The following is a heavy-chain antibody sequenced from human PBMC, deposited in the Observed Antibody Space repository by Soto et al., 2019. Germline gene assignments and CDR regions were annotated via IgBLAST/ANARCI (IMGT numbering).Heavy chain of an antibody. V-gene: IGHV3-23*01. CDR1: GLTFINLA. D-gene: IGHD6-13*01. Sequence: EVQLLESGGGLVQPGGSLRLSCASSGLTFINLAISWVVQATGKGLGWVSTIGGGDVRTDYADSVKGGFTIPRDNSNSALNMQINSLRVGDTAIYYCARVILVKPPGTRTFDIWGQGTMVIGSS. J-gene: IGHJ3*02. CDR2: IGGGDVRT. CDR3: ARVILVKPPGTRTFDI.